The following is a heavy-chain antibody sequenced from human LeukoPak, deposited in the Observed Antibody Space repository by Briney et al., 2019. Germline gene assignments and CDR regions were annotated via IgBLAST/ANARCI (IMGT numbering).Heavy chain of an antibody. D-gene: IGHD2-2*01. CDR1: GFTFSSYS. J-gene: IGHJ6*02. Sequence: GGSLRLSCAASGFTFSSYSMNWVRQDPGKGLEWVSSISSGSTYIYYVDSVKGRFTISRDNAKNSLYLQMNSLRAEDTALYYCAKDWSGMVVPAAMSYYYYGMDVWGQGTTVTVSS. V-gene: IGHV3-21*04. CDR2: ISSGSTYI. CDR3: AKDWSGMVVPAAMSYYYYGMDV.